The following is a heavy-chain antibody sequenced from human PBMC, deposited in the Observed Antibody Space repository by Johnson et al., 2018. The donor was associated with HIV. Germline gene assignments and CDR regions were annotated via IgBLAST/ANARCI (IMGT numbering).Heavy chain of an antibody. V-gene: IGHV3-30*04. Sequence: QVQLVESGGGLVKPGGSLRLSCAASGFTFSSYAMHWVRQAPGKGLEWVAVISYDGSNKYYADSVKGRFTVSRDDSKSTVYLQMNSLRAEDTAVYYCTRHFDIFRAFDIWGQGTMVTVSS. J-gene: IGHJ3*02. CDR2: ISYDGSNK. CDR1: GFTFSSYA. CDR3: TRHFDIFRAFDI. D-gene: IGHD3-9*01.